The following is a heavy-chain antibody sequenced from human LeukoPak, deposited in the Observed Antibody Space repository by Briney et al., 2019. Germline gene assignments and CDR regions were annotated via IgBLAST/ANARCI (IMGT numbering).Heavy chain of an antibody. J-gene: IGHJ4*02. CDR1: GFTFSSYA. CDR2: ISYDGSNK. V-gene: IGHV3-30*04. D-gene: IGHD3-9*01. CDR3: ARVRYFDWLLSDY. Sequence: GGSLRLSCAASGFTFSSYAMHWVRQAPGKGLEWVAVISYDGSNKCYADSVKGRFTISRDNSKNTLYLQMNSLRAEDTAVYYCARVRYFDWLLSDYWGQGTLVTVSS.